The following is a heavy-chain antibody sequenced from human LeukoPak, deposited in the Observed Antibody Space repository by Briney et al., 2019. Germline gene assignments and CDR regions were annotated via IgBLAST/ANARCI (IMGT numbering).Heavy chain of an antibody. CDR2: ISAYNGNT. CDR1: GYTFTSYG. CDR3: ARDRNVLLWFGELSPLAY. V-gene: IGHV1-18*01. J-gene: IGHJ4*02. D-gene: IGHD3-10*01. Sequence: ASVKLSCKASGYTFTSYGISWVRQAAGQGRKGRGWISAYNGNTNYAQKLQGRVTMATDKSTSTAYMELRSLRSDDTTGYYCARDRNVLLWFGELSPLAYCGQGTLVTVSS.